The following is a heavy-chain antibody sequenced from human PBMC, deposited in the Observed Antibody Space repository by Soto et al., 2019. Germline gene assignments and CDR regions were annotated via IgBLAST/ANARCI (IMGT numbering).Heavy chain of an antibody. CDR2: IYHSGST. CDR1: GGSISSGGYS. Sequence: TLSLTCAVSGGSISSGGYSWSWIRQPPGKGLEWIGYIYHSGSTYYNPSLKSRVTISVDRSKNQFSLKLSSVTAADTAIYYCGRVHDYWGQGTLDIVSS. D-gene: IGHD3-3*01. V-gene: IGHV4-30-2*01. CDR3: GRVHDY. J-gene: IGHJ4*02.